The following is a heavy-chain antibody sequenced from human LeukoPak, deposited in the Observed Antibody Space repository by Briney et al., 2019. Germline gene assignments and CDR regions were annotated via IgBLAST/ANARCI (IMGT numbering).Heavy chain of an antibody. CDR2: ISSDGENT. D-gene: IGHD5-18*01. CDR1: GFTFSTFA. CDR3: VITPRIQLWPADYFDY. Sequence: PGGSLRLSCSVSGFTFSTFAMHWVRQAPGNGLEYVSIISSDGENTHYADSVKGRFTISRDNSRSTLYLQMSSLRAEDTAVYYCVITPRIQLWPADYFDYWGEGTLVTVSS. V-gene: IGHV3-64D*06. J-gene: IGHJ4*02.